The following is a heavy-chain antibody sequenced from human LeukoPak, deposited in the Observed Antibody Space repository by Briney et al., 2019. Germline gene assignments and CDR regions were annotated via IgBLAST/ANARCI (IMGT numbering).Heavy chain of an antibody. D-gene: IGHD1-26*01. J-gene: IGHJ4*02. CDR1: GFTFDDYA. CDR3: AKDSKWGYFDY. Sequence: PGGSLRLSCAASGFTFDDYAMHWVRQAPGKGLEWVSGISWNSGSIGYADSVKGRFTISRDNAKNSLYLQMNSLRAEDTALYYCAKDSKWGYFDYWGQGTLVTVSS. CDR2: ISWNSGSI. V-gene: IGHV3-9*01.